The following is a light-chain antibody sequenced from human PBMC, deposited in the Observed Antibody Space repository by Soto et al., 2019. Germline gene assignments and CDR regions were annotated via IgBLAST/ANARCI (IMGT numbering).Light chain of an antibody. V-gene: IGKV1-5*01. J-gene: IGKJ4*01. CDR1: QSISSW. CDR3: QQYNSYSALT. Sequence: DIPMTQSPYTLSASVGDRVTITCRASQSISSWLAWYQQKPGKAPKLLIYDASSLECGVPSRFSGSGSGSEFTLTISSLQPDDFATYYCQQYNSYSALTFGGGTKVEIK. CDR2: DAS.